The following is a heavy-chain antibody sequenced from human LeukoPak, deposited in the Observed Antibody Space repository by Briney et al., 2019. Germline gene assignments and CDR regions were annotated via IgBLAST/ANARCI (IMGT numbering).Heavy chain of an antibody. Sequence: PGGSLRLSCAASGFTFSSYWMHWVRQAPGKGQVWVSRINSDGSSTSYADSVKGRFTISRDNAKNTLDQQMNSRRAEDTAGDYCARDNWNDLLDYWGQGTLVTVSS. CDR1: GFTFSSYW. J-gene: IGHJ4*02. D-gene: IGHD1-20*01. CDR2: INSDGSST. V-gene: IGHV3-74*01. CDR3: ARDNWNDLLDY.